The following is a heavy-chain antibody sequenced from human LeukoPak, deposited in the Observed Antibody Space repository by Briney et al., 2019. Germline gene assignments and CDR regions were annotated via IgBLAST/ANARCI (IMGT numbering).Heavy chain of an antibody. CDR3: AKGGYFDSTNEDYFDY. CDR1: GFTVSSNY. J-gene: IGHJ4*02. CDR2: ISGSGGST. V-gene: IGHV3-23*01. Sequence: GGSLRLSCAASGFTVSSNYMSWVRQAPGKGLEWVSDISGSGGSTYYADSVKGRFTISRDNSKNTLYLQMNSLRAEDTAVYYCAKGGYFDSTNEDYFDYWGQGTLVTVSS. D-gene: IGHD3-9*01.